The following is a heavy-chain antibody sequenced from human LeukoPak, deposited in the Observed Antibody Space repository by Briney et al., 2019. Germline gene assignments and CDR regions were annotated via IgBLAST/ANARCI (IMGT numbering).Heavy chain of an antibody. Sequence: PGRSLRLSCAASGFTFSSYGMHWVRQAPGKGLEWVAVIWYDGSNKYYADSVKGRFTISRDNSKNTLYLQMNSLRAEDTAVYYCAKGAGSSRYYFDYWGQGTLVTVSS. V-gene: IGHV3-33*06. D-gene: IGHD6-13*01. CDR2: IWYDGSNK. CDR1: GFTFSSYG. J-gene: IGHJ4*02. CDR3: AKGAGSSRYYFDY.